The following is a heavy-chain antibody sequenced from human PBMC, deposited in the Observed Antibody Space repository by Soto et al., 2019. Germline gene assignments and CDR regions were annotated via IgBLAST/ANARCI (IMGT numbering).Heavy chain of an antibody. V-gene: IGHV1-2*02. D-gene: IGHD6-19*01. CDR1: GYTFTGYY. J-gene: IGHJ6*02. CDR3: ARVIAVAGSSRRMDV. Sequence: GASVKVSCKASGYTFTGYYMHWVRQAPGQGLEWMGWINPNSGGTNYAQKFQGRVTMTRDTSISTAYMELSRLRSDDTAVYYCARVIAVAGSSRRMDVWGQGTTVTVS. CDR2: INPNSGGT.